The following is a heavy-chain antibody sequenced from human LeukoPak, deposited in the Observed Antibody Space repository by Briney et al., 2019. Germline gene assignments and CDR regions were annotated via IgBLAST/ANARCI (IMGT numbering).Heavy chain of an antibody. CDR3: ARWGKDGSSWYGGDYYYGMDV. CDR1: GFTFSSYE. D-gene: IGHD6-13*01. J-gene: IGHJ6*02. V-gene: IGHV3-48*03. Sequence: GGSLRLSCAASGFTFSSYEMNWVRQAPGKGREWVSYISSSCSTIYYVDSVKGRFTISRDNAKNSLYLQMNSLRAEDTAVYYCARWGKDGSSWYGGDYYYGMDVWGQGTTVTVSS. CDR2: ISSSCSTI.